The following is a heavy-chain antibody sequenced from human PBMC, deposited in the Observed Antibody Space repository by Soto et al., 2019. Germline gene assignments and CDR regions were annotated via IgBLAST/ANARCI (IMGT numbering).Heavy chain of an antibody. CDR2: ISDSGATK. D-gene: IGHD2-15*01. CDR3: ARCSRNSCYSYGVDV. J-gene: IGHJ6*02. Sequence: EVQLVESGGGLVQPGGSLRLSCAASGFTFSNCGMNWVRQTPGKGLEWVSYISDSGATKHYADSVKGRFTISRDNGKDCLYLQMNSLRDEDTAVYFCARCSRNSCYSYGVDVWGQGATVTVSS. V-gene: IGHV3-48*02. CDR1: GFTFSNCG.